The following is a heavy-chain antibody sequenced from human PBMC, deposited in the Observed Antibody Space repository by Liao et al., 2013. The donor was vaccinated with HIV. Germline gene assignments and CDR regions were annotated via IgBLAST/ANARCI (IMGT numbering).Heavy chain of an antibody. CDR1: GGSISSGGYS. CDR3: ASVNTTVADKLTFDY. Sequence: QLQLQESGSRLVKPSQTLSLTCAVSGGSISSGGYSWSWIRQPPGKGLEWIGYFYHSGSTYYNPSLKSRVTISVDRSKNQFSLKLNSLTAADTAVYYCASVNTTVADKLTFDYWGQGTLVTVSS. D-gene: IGHD1-1*01. V-gene: IGHV4-30-2*01. CDR2: FYHSGST. J-gene: IGHJ4*02.